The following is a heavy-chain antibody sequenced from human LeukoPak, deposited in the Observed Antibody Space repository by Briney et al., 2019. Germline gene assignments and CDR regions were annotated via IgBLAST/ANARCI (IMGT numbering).Heavy chain of an antibody. CDR2: MYLSGTT. Sequence: PSETLSLTCTVSGDSINSLDLWSWVRQPPGKGLEWIGEMYLSGTTHSNPSVKSRVTISIDKSKNPFFLNLSSVTAADTAVYYCAGLVGRYSSGLYYYYFDYWGQGTLVTVSS. J-gene: IGHJ4*02. D-gene: IGHD3-22*01. V-gene: IGHV4-4*02. CDR3: AGLVGRYSSGLYYYYFDY. CDR1: GDSINSLDL.